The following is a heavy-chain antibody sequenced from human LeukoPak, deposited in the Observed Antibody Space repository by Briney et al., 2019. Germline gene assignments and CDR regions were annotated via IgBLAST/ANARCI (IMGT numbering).Heavy chain of an antibody. D-gene: IGHD2-2*01. CDR2: INPNSGGT. CDR3: AREEGVVPAATADNWFDS. Sequence: ASVKVSCKASGYTFTGYYMHWVRQAPGQGLEWMGWINPNSGGTNYAQKFQGRVTMTRDTSISTAYMELSRLRSDDTAVYYCAREEGVVPAATADNWFDSWAREPWSPSPQ. J-gene: IGHJ5*01. CDR1: GYTFTGYY. V-gene: IGHV1-2*02.